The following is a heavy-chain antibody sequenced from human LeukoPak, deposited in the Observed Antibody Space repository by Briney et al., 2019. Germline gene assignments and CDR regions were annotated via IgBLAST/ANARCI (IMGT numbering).Heavy chain of an antibody. V-gene: IGHV1-18*01. CDR2: ISVYNNYT. CDR1: GYTFTGFG. CDR3: AKTHFRITVFGVIAPNSFDV. J-gene: IGHJ3*01. Sequence: ASVKVSCKASGYTFTGFGVGWVRQAPGQGLEWMGWISVYNNYTNYARNFQDRVTMTADTSTSTAYMELRSLSSDDTAMYFCAKTHFRITVFGVIAPNSFDVWGQGTMVTVSS. D-gene: IGHD3-3*01.